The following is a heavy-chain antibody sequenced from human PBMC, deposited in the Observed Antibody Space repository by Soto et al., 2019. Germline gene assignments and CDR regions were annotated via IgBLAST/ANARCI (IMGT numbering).Heavy chain of an antibody. CDR3: ARVITVLGSYRYSGAFDI. CDR1: GGSISSSNW. V-gene: IGHV4-4*02. J-gene: IGHJ3*02. Sequence: PSETLSLTCAVSGGSISSSNWWSWVRQPPGKGLEWIGEIYHSGSTNYNPSLKSRVTISVDKSKNQFSLKLSSVTAADTAVYYCARVITVLGSYRYSGAFDIWGQGTMVTVSS. CDR2: IYHSGST. D-gene: IGHD3-16*02.